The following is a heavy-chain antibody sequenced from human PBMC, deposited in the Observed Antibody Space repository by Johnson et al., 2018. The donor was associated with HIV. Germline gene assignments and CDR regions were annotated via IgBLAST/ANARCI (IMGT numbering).Heavy chain of an antibody. Sequence: QVQLVESGGGVVQPGRSLRLSCAASGFTFSSYAMHWVRQAPGKGLQWVAVISYDGSNTYYADSVKGRFTIFRDNSKNTLDLQMNSLKAEDTAVYYCARDRGSSSLDAFDIWGQGTMVTVSS. CDR1: GFTFSSYA. J-gene: IGHJ3*02. CDR2: ISYDGSNT. D-gene: IGHD6-6*01. CDR3: ARDRGSSSLDAFDI. V-gene: IGHV3-30*04.